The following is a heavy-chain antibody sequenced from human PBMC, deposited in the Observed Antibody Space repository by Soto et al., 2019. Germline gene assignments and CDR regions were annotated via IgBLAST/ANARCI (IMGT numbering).Heavy chain of an antibody. CDR1: GGSFSGYY. Sequence: SETLSLTCAVYGGSFSGYYWSWIRQPPGKGMEWIGEINHSGSTNYNPSLKSRVTISVDTSKNQFSLKLSSVTAADTAVYYCAIARFPLRGVRYDDSSGYYFGSGGQGTLVTVSS. D-gene: IGHD3-22*01. CDR2: INHSGST. CDR3: AIARFPLRGVRYDDSSGYYFGS. V-gene: IGHV4-34*01. J-gene: IGHJ4*02.